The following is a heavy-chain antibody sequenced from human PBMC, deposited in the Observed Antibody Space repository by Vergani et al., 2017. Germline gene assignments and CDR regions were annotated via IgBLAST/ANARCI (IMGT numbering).Heavy chain of an antibody. CDR1: GYTFTGYY. CDR2: INPNSGGT. J-gene: IGHJ5*02. CDR3: AREGRGIGVTTNWFDP. Sequence: QVQLVQSGAEVKKPGASVKVSCKASGYTFTGYYMHWVRQAPGQGLEWMGWINPNSGGTNYAQKFQGRVTMTRDTSFSTAYMELSRLRSDDTAVYYCAREGRGIGVTTNWFDPWGQGTLVTVSS. D-gene: IGHD2-21*01. V-gene: IGHV1-2*02.